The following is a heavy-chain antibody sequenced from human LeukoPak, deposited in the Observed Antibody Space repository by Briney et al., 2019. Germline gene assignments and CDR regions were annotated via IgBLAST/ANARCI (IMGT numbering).Heavy chain of an antibody. Sequence: GGSLRLSCAASGFTFSSYSMNWVRQAPGKGLEWISFITSSSSTKYYTDSVKGRFTISRDNAKNSLYLQVNSLRDEDTAVYYCARIGSRRYYYYGMEDWAQGTTVNV. CDR2: ITSSSSTK. CDR3: ARIGSRRYYYYGMED. D-gene: IGHD1-26*01. CDR1: GFTFSSYS. V-gene: IGHV3-48*02. J-gene: IGHJ6*02.